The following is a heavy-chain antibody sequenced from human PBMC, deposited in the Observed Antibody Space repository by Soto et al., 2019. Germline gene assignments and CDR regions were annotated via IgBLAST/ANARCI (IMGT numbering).Heavy chain of an antibody. D-gene: IGHD4-17*01. V-gene: IGHV1-69*12. J-gene: IGHJ4*02. CDR1: GDTFSSSYA. CDR2: IIPIFATA. CDR3: AKTPPRTTATAYYFDY. Sequence: QVQLVQSGAEVKKPGSSVKVSCKASGDTFSSSYAISWVRQAPGQGLEWMGGIIPIFATANYAQKFQGRVTITADESTNTAYMALRSLRSEDTAVYYCAKTPPRTTATAYYFDYWGQGTLVTVSS.